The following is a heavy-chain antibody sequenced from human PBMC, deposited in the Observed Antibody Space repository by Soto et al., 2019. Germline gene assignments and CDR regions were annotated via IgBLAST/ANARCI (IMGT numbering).Heavy chain of an antibody. V-gene: IGHV1-69*13. CDR3: AMNNRGSYHFDY. CDR2: IIPIFGTT. CDR1: GGTFRSYA. J-gene: IGHJ4*02. D-gene: IGHD3-16*02. Sequence: GASVKVSCKASGGTFRSYAMSWVRQAPGQGLEWMGGIIPIFGTTNFAPKFKARVTITADESTGTGYMELNSLRSEDTALYYCAMNNRGSYHFDYWGQGTLVTVSS.